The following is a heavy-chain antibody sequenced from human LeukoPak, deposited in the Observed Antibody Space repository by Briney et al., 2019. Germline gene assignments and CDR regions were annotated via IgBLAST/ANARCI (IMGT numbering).Heavy chain of an antibody. CDR1: GFTFSSYA. CDR2: INTDGSST. Sequence: GGSLRLSCAASGFTFSSYAMSWVRQAPGKGLVWVSRINTDGSSTNYADSVKGRFTISRDNAKNSVFLQMNNLRAEDTAIYYCARRGYHDSSGYDYWGQGTLVTVSS. J-gene: IGHJ4*02. CDR3: ARRGYHDSSGYDY. V-gene: IGHV3-21*06. D-gene: IGHD3-22*01.